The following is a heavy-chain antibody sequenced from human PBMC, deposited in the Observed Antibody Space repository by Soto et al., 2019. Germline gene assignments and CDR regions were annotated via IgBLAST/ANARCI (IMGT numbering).Heavy chain of an antibody. CDR3: ARGPSADKIDY. CDR2: IYNSGST. J-gene: IGHJ4*02. D-gene: IGHD3-3*01. CDR1: GGSISSGGYF. V-gene: IGHV4-30-4*01. Sequence: QVQLQESGPGLVEPSQTLSLTCTVSGGSISSGGYFWSWIRQSPGKGLEWIGHIYNSGSTYSNPSLKTRTAISVATSRNQFSLRLTSVTAADTAVYYCARGPSADKIDYWGQGTLVTVSS.